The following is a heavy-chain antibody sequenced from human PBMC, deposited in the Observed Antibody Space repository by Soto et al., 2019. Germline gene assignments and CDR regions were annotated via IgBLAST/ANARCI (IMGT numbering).Heavy chain of an antibody. D-gene: IGHD3-9*01. J-gene: IGHJ6*03. CDR2: IIPILGIA. CDR1: GYTFTSYG. Sequence: GASVKDSCKASGYTFTSYGISWVRQAPGQGREWMGRIIPILGIANYAQKFQGRVTITADKSTSTAYMELSSLRSEDTAVYYCARDPLRYFDRRYYYYYMDVWGKGTTVTVSS. CDR3: ARDPLRYFDRRYYYYYMDV. V-gene: IGHV1-69*04.